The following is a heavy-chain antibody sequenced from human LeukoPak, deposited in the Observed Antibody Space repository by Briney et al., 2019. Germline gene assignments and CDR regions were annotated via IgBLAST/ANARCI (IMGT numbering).Heavy chain of an antibody. V-gene: IGHV3-13*05. J-gene: IGHJ5*02. CDR2: IGKGGDP. CDR3: ARGGPEGLDP. Sequence: GGSLRLSCAASGFTFSSYDMHWVRQPTGEGLEWVSGIGKGGDPYYAGSVKGRFTISRENAKNSLYLQMNSLRAGDTAVYYCARGGPEGLDPWGQGTLVTVSS. CDR1: GFTFSSYD.